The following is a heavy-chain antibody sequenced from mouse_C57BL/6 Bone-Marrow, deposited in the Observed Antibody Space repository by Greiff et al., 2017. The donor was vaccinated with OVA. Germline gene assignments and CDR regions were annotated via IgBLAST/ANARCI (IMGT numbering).Heavy chain of an antibody. D-gene: IGHD1-1*01. CDR3: ARRGVMCTVVATPHWYFDV. J-gene: IGHJ1*03. V-gene: IGHV1-75*01. CDR1: GYTFTDYY. Sequence: QVQLQQSGPELVKPGASVKISCKASGYTFTDYYINWVKQRPGQGLEWIGWIFPGSGSTYYNEKFKGKATLTVDKSSSTAYMLLSSLTSEDSAVFFGARRGVMCTVVATPHWYFDVWGTGTTVTVSS. CDR2: IFPGSGST.